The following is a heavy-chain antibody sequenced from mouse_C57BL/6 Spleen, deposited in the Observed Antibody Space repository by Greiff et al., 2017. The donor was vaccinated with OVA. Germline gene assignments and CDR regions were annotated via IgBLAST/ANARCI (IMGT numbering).Heavy chain of an antibody. Sequence: QVQLQQSGPGLVAPSQSLSITCTVSGFSLTSYGVHWVRQPSGKGLEWLVVIWSDGSTTYNSALKSRLSISKDNSKSQVFLKMNSLQTDDTAMYYCARHDRLRRAMDYWGQGTSVTVSS. D-gene: IGHD2-2*01. CDR3: ARHDRLRRAMDY. CDR2: IWSDGST. J-gene: IGHJ4*01. CDR1: GFSLTSYG. V-gene: IGHV2-6-1*01.